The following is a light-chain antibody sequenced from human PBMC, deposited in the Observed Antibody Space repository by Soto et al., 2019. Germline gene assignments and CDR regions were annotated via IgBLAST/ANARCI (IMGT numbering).Light chain of an antibody. CDR3: GTWDSSLSAVV. CDR1: SSNIGNNY. Sequence: QSVLTQPPSVSAAPGQKVTISCSGSSSNIGNNYVSWYQQLPGTAPKLLIYDSNKRPSGIPDRFSGSKSGTLATLGITGLQTGDEADYYCGTWDSSLSAVVFGGGTKVTVL. V-gene: IGLV1-51*01. CDR2: DSN. J-gene: IGLJ2*01.